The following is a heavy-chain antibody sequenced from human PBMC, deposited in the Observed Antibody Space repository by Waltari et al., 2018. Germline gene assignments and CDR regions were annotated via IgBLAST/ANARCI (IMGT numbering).Heavy chain of an antibody. V-gene: IGHV4-38-2*02. CDR3: ARLGGTYFPFDY. CDR1: GYSIRNGYY. D-gene: IGHD1-26*01. CDR2: IYHSGRT. Sequence: QVQLQESGPGLVKPSATLSLTCSVSGYSIRNGYYWAWIRQPPGKGLEWIGSIYHSGRTFYNLSLKSRVTISVDTSKNQFSLKLSSVTAADRAVYFCARLGGTYFPFDYWGQGALVTVSS. J-gene: IGHJ4*02.